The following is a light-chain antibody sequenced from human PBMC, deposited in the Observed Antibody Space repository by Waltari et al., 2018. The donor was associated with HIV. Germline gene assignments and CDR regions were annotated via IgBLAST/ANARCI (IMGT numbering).Light chain of an antibody. CDR2: DVS. J-gene: IGLJ2*01. Sequence: QSALTQPASVSGSPGQSITISCTGTYSDVGDYNYVSWYQQHPGKAPKLMIYDVSQRPSGVPDRFSGSKSGNTASLTISGLQADDDADYYCCSFAGTYTIFGGGTKLTVL. CDR1: YSDVGDYNY. CDR3: CSFAGTYTI. V-gene: IGLV2-11*01.